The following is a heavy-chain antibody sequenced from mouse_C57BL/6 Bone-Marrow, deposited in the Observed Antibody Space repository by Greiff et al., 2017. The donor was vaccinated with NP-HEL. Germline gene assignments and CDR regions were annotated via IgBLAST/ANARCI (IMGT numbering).Heavy chain of an antibody. CDR2: ISSGSSTI. Sequence: EVNLVESGGGLVKPGGSLKLSCAASGFTFSDYGMHWVRQAPEKGLEWVAYISSGSSTIYYADTVKGRFTISRDNAKNTLFLQKTSLRSEDTAMYYCARPDYDPYFDVWGTGTTVTVSS. CDR1: GFTFSDYG. V-gene: IGHV5-17*01. J-gene: IGHJ1*03. D-gene: IGHD2-4*01. CDR3: ARPDYDPYFDV.